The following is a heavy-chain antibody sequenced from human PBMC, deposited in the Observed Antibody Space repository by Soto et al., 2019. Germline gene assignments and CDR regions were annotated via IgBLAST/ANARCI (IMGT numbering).Heavy chain of an antibody. CDR1: GYTFTSYA. Sequence: ASVKVSCKASGYTFTSYAMHWVRQAPGQRLEWMGWINAGNGNTKYSQKFQGRVTITRDTSASTAYMELSSLRSEDTAVYYCATETTVTSFWLLSYYYYGMDVWGQGTTVTVSS. D-gene: IGHD4-4*01. J-gene: IGHJ6*02. CDR3: ATETTVTSFWLLSYYYYGMDV. V-gene: IGHV1-3*01. CDR2: INAGNGNT.